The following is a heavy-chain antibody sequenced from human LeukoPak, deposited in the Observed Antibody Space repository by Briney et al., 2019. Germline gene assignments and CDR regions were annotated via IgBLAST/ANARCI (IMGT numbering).Heavy chain of an antibody. CDR1: GFTFSSYE. V-gene: IGHV3-48*03. CDR2: MSSSGSTI. Sequence: PGGSLRLSCAASGFTFSSYEMNWVRQAPGKGLEWVSYMSSSGSTIYYADSVKGRFTISRDNAKNSLYLQMNSLRAEDTAVYYCARDVMGAAAGPFDYWGQGTLVTVSS. D-gene: IGHD6-13*01. J-gene: IGHJ4*02. CDR3: ARDVMGAAAGPFDY.